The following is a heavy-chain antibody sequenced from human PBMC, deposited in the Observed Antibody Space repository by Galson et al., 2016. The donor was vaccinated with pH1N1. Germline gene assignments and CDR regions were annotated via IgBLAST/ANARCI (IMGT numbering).Heavy chain of an antibody. CDR2: IIPVLGTP. CDR3: SRVDYDGKSDY. Sequence: SVKVSCKASGDNFNFFAISWVRQAPGQGLEWLGGIIPVLGTPTYAQRFQGRVTITADRSTTTGYLELSSLTSEDTAVYYCSRVDYDGKSDYWGQGTLVAVSS. J-gene: IGHJ4*02. D-gene: IGHD4-23*01. V-gene: IGHV1-69*10. CDR1: GDNFNFFA.